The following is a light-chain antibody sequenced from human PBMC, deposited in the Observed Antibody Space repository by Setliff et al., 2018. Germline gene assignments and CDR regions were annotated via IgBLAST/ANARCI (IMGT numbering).Light chain of an antibody. CDR1: SSNIGRNY. CDR2: RYA. Sequence: QSVLTQPPSASETPGQRVTIPCSGRSSNIGRNYVYWYQQFPGMAPKLLIYRYAQRPSGVPDRFSGSKSGASASLAITGLRSEDEADYYCAAWDDVLSAVVFGGGTKVTVL. V-gene: IGLV1-47*01. J-gene: IGLJ2*01. CDR3: AAWDDVLSAVV.